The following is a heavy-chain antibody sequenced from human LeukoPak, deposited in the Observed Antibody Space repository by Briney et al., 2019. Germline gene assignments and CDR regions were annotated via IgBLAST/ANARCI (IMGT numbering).Heavy chain of an antibody. D-gene: IGHD2-15*01. Sequence: PGGSLRLSCAASGFTFSSFGMHWVRQAPGRGLEWVALILHDEKHYADSVKGRFTISRDNSKNTLYLQMDTLRAEDTAVYYCARYCSGGCYSGVDHWGQGTLVTVPS. V-gene: IGHV3-33*05. CDR2: ILHDEK. CDR3: ARYCSGGCYSGVDH. CDR1: GFTFSSFG. J-gene: IGHJ4*02.